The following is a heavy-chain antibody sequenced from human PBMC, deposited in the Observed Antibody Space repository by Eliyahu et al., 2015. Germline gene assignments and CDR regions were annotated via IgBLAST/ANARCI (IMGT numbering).Heavy chain of an antibody. D-gene: IGHD3-22*01. Sequence: QVQLQQWGAGLLKPSETLSLTCAVYGGSFSGYYWXWIRQPPGKGLEWIGEINHSGSTNYNPSLKSRVTISVDTSKNQFSLKLTSVTAADTAVYYCARGPLYYYDSSGYFSYDAFDIWGQGTMVTVSS. CDR2: INHSGST. CDR3: ARGPLYYYDSSGYFSYDAFDI. V-gene: IGHV4-34*01. J-gene: IGHJ3*02. CDR1: GGSFSGYY.